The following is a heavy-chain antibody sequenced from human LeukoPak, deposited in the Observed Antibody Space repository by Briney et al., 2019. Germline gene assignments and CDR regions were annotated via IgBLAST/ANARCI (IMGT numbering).Heavy chain of an antibody. J-gene: IGHJ6*03. V-gene: IGHV3-20*04. D-gene: IGHD1-26*01. Sequence: TGGSLRLSCAASGFTFDDYGMSWVRQAPGKGLEWVSSINWNGGSTGYADSVKGRFTISRDNAKNSLYLQMNSLRPEDTALYYCAKDAGGYYYYYMGVWGKGTTVTISS. CDR3: AKDAGGYYYYYMGV. CDR1: GFTFDDYG. CDR2: INWNGGST.